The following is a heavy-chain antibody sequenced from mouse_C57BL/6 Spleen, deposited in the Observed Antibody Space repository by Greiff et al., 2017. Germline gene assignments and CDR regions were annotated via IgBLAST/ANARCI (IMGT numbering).Heavy chain of an antibody. CDR3: AYGTYFDY. CDR2: IYPGSGNT. CDR1: GYTFTDYD. D-gene: IGHD2-1*01. Sequence: QVQLQQSGAELVRPGASVKLSCKASGYTFTDYDINWVKQRPGQGLEWIARIYPGSGNTYYNEKFKGKATVTAEKSSSTAYMQLSRLTSEDYAVYFCAYGTYFDYWGQGTTLTVAS. V-gene: IGHV1-76*01. J-gene: IGHJ2*01.